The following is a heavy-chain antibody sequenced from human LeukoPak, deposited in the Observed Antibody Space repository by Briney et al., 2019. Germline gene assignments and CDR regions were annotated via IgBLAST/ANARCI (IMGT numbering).Heavy chain of an antibody. J-gene: IGHJ4*02. CDR2: ISYDGSNK. Sequence: PGGSLRLSCAASGFTFSSYGMHWVRQAPGKGLEWVAVISYDGSNKYYADSVKGRFTISRDNSKNTLYLQMNSLRAEDTAVYYCAKDPHGSGSYYRYYFDYWGQGTLVTVSS. D-gene: IGHD3-10*01. CDR1: GFTFSSYG. CDR3: AKDPHGSGSYYRYYFDY. V-gene: IGHV3-30*18.